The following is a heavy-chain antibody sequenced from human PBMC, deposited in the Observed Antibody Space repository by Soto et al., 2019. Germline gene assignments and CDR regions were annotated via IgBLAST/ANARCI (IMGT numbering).Heavy chain of an antibody. CDR3: ARRYSSAFDI. D-gene: IGHD6-13*01. CDR2: IYHSGST. CDR1: GASISSYY. J-gene: IGHJ3*02. Sequence: PSETLSLTCTVSGASISSYYWSWIRQPPGKGLEWIGYIYHSGSTYYNPSLKSRVTISVDRSKNQFSLKLSSVTAADTAVYYCARRYSSAFDIWGQGTMVTVSS. V-gene: IGHV4-59*08.